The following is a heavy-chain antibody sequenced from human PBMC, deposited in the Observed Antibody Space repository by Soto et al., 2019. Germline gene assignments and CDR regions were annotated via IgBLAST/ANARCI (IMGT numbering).Heavy chain of an antibody. J-gene: IGHJ4*02. CDR3: ARVRYCSGGSCYAFFDY. D-gene: IGHD2-15*01. Sequence: PSETLSLTCTVSGGSISSGGYYWSWIRQHPGKGLEWIGYIYYSGSTYYNPSLKSRVTISVDTSKNQFSLKLSSVTAADTAVYYCARVRYCSGGSCYAFFDYWGQGTLVTVSS. CDR2: IYYSGST. CDR1: GGSISSGGYY. V-gene: IGHV4-31*03.